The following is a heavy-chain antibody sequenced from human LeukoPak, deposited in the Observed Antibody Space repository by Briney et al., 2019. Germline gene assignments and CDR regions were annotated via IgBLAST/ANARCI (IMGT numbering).Heavy chain of an antibody. CDR3: ARGDSSGYYTGDY. J-gene: IGHJ4*02. V-gene: IGHV3-21*01. Sequence: GGSLRLSCAASGFTFSSYSMNWVRQAPGKGLEWVSSTSSSSSYIYYADSVKGRFTISRDDAKNSLSLQMNSLRAEDTAVYYCARGDSSGYYTGDYWGQGTLVTVSS. CDR2: TSSSSSYI. D-gene: IGHD3-22*01. CDR1: GFTFSSYS.